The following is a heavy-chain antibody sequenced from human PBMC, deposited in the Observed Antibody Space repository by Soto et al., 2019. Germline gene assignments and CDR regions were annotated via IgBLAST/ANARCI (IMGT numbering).Heavy chain of an antibody. CDR3: ARAGSSGWSIDY. D-gene: IGHD6-19*01. CDR2: FGTA. J-gene: IGHJ4*02. Sequence: FGTANYAQKFQGRVTITADKSTSTAYMELSSLRSEDTAVYYCARAGSSGWSIDYWGQGTLVTVSS. V-gene: IGHV1-69*06.